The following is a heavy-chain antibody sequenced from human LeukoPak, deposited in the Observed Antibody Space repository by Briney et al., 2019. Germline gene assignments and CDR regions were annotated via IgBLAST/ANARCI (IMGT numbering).Heavy chain of an antibody. CDR2: IYYSGST. CDR3: ARVGRFWSGYSYYFDY. V-gene: IGHV4-59*01. CDR1: GGSISSYY. Sequence: PSETLSLTCTVSGGSISSYYWSWIRQPPGKGLEWIGYIYYSGSTNYNPSLKSRVTISVDTSKNQFSLKLSSVTAADTAVYYCARVGRFWSGYSYYFDYWGQGTLVTVSS. J-gene: IGHJ4*02. D-gene: IGHD3-3*01.